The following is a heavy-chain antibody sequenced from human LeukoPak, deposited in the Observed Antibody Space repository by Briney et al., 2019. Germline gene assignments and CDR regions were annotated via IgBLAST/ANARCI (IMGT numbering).Heavy chain of an antibody. CDR3: ARDNSLQDMAWWFDP. CDR2: INPTGTSS. V-gene: IGHV1-46*01. Sequence: ASVKVSCKASGYTVTGYYIHWVRQAPGQGLEWVGLINPTGTSSWSAQKFQGRVTLTRDMSTSTDYMELSSLRSEDTAVYYCARDNSLQDMAWWFDPWGQGTLVIVSS. CDR1: GYTVTGYY. J-gene: IGHJ5*02. D-gene: IGHD5-24*01.